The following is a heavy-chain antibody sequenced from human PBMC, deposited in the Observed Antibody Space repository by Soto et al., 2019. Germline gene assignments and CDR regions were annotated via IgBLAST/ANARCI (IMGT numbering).Heavy chain of an antibody. CDR2: IYRTGST. V-gene: IGHV4-4*02. J-gene: IGHJ4*02. CDR1: GGSFTTNTW. CDR3: ASRDPGTSVDY. D-gene: IGHD1-7*01. Sequence: TSETLSLSCAVSGGSFTTNTWWTWVRQPPGQGVEWIGEIYRTGSTNYNPSLKSRVTISLDKSENPFSLKVTSLTAADTAVYYCASRDPGTSVDYWGQGTLVTVSS.